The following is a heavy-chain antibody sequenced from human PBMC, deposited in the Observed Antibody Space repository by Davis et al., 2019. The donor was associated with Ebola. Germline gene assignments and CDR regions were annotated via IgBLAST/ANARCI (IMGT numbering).Heavy chain of an antibody. J-gene: IGHJ5*02. D-gene: IGHD1-26*01. CDR2: IKQNGGAK. CDR1: GFTFSSYA. V-gene: IGHV3-7*01. Sequence: GGSLRLSCAASGFTFSSYAMGWVRQAPGKGLEWVANIKQNGGAKYYVDSVKGRFTISRDNAKNSLYLQINSLRAEDTAVYYCARDSNGATIWDWFDPWGQGTLVTVSS. CDR3: ARDSNGATIWDWFDP.